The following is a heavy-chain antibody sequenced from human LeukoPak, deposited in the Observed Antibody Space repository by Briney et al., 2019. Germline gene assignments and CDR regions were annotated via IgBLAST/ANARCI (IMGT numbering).Heavy chain of an antibody. V-gene: IGHV3-64D*06. D-gene: IGHD2-2*01. J-gene: IGHJ2*01. CDR2: ISSNGGST. CDR1: GFTFSSYA. CDR3: VKAGIVVVPAAIGYWYFDL. Sequence: GGSLRLSCSASGFTFSSYAMHWVRQAPGKGLEYVSAISSNGGSTYYADSVKSRFTISRDNSKNTLYLQMSSLRAEGTAVYYCVKAGIVVVPAAIGYWYFDLWGRGTLVTVSS.